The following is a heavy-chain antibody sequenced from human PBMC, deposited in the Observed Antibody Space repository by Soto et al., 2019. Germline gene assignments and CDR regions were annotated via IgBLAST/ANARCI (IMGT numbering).Heavy chain of an antibody. CDR2: MYSSGST. CDR3: AILNGYCVSRNCHGYYGMDV. CDR1: GGSITLYY. D-gene: IGHD2-2*03. J-gene: IGHJ6*02. V-gene: IGHV4-59*08. Sequence: PSETLSLTCTVSGGSITLYYWNWIRRSPGKGLEWIGYMYSSGSTNYRSSLNSRVTISGDTSKNQFSLRLSSVTAADTAVYYCAILNGYCVSRNCHGYYGMDVWGQGTTVTVSS.